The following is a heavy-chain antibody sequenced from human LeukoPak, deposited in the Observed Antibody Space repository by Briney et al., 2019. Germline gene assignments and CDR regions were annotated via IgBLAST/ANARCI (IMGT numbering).Heavy chain of an antibody. CDR3: ARSSSVTIPDYYFDS. Sequence: ASVNVSCKASDYTFTSYGISWVRQAPGQGVEWMGWMSAYNDNTNYAQKFQGRVTVTTDTSTSTAYMELRSLRSADTAVYYCARSSSVTIPDYYFDSWGQGTLVTVSS. J-gene: IGHJ4*02. CDR1: DYTFTSYG. CDR2: MSAYNDNT. V-gene: IGHV1-18*01. D-gene: IGHD2-21*01.